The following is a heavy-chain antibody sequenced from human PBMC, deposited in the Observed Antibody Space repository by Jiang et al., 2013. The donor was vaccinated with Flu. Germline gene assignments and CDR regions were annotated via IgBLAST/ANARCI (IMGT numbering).Heavy chain of an antibody. CDR2: IDPSDSYT. D-gene: IGHD3-10*01. Sequence: GAEVKKPGESLRISCKGSGYSFTSYWISWVRQMPGKGLEWMGRIDPSDSYTNYSPSFQGHVTISADKSISTAYLQWSSLKASDTAMYYCARHESYGSGSYSVWFDPVGQGTLVTVSS. V-gene: IGHV5-10-1*01. CDR3: ARHESYGSGSYSVWFDP. J-gene: IGHJ5*02. CDR1: GYSFTSYW.